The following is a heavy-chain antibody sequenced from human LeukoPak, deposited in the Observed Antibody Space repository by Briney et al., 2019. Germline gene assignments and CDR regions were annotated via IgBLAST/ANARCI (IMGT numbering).Heavy chain of an antibody. J-gene: IGHJ4*02. CDR1: GGSISSSSYY. Sequence: PSETLSLTCTVSGGSISSSSYYWGWIRQPPGKGLEWIGRIYTSGSTNYNPSLKSRVTMSVDTSKNQFSLELSSVTAADTAVYYCARDQIGRYSSSSRGFDYWGQGTLVTVSS. CDR2: IYTSGST. V-gene: IGHV4-39*07. D-gene: IGHD6-6*01. CDR3: ARDQIGRYSSSSRGFDY.